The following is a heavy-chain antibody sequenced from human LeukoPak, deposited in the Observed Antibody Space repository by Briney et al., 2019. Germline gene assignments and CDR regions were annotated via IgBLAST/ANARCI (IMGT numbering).Heavy chain of an antibody. V-gene: IGHV1-2*02. CDR1: GYTFTCYY. Sequence: GASVKVSCKASGYTFTCYYMHWVRQPPGQGLEWMGWISPNSGGRNYAQKFQGRVTMTRDTSISTAYMELGRLRSDDTAVYYCARVGGYDFWSDYWGQGTLVTVSS. CDR3: ARVGGYDFWSDY. J-gene: IGHJ4*02. CDR2: ISPNSGGR. D-gene: IGHD3-3*01.